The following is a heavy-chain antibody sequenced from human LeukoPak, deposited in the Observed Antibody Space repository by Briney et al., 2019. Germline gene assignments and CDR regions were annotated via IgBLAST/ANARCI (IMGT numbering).Heavy chain of an antibody. CDR3: ARDQITMVRGVIKGGKFDP. Sequence: GASVTVSCTASGYTFTSYGISWVRQAPGPGMEWMGWISAYNGNTNYAQKLQGRVTMTTDTSTSTAYMELRSLRSDDTAVYYCARDQITMVRGVIKGGKFDPWGQGTLVTVSS. J-gene: IGHJ5*02. CDR1: GYTFTSYG. CDR2: ISAYNGNT. D-gene: IGHD3-10*01. V-gene: IGHV1-18*01.